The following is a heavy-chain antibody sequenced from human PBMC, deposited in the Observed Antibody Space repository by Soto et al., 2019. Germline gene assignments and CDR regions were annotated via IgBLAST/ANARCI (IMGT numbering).Heavy chain of an antibody. CDR2: INHSGST. J-gene: IGHJ4*02. Sequence: SETLSLTCAVYGGSFSGYYWSWIRQPPGKGLEWIGEINHSGSTNYNPSLKSRVTISVDTSKNQFSLKLSSVTAADTAVYYCARSSMVRGVITFDYWGQGTPVTVSS. CDR3: ARSSMVRGVITFDY. V-gene: IGHV4-34*01. D-gene: IGHD3-10*01. CDR1: GGSFSGYY.